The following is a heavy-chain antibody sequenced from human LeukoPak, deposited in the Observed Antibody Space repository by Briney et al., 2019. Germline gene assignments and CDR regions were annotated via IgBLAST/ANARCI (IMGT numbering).Heavy chain of an antibody. CDR3: AKMSSWRIVGTTIFDY. CDR2: ISDDGDYT. J-gene: IGHJ4*02. D-gene: IGHD1-26*01. Sequence: GGSLRLSCAFSGFTFSSYAMSWVRQAPGKGLEWVSVISDDGDYTYYADSVKDRFTASKGISMDTLYLQMDSLRAEDTAIYYCAKMSSWRIVGTTIFDYWGQGTLVTVSS. V-gene: IGHV3-23*01. CDR1: GFTFSSYA.